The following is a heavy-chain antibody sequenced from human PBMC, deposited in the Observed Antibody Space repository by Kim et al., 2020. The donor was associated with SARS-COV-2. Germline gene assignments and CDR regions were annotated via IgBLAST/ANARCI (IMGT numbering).Heavy chain of an antibody. Sequence: SETLSLTCAVYGGSFSGYYWSWIRQPPGKGLEWIGEINHSGSTNYNPSLKSRVTISVDTSKNQFSLKLSSVTAADTAVYYCARGREYSSGWYLREMFDYWGQGTLVTVSS. V-gene: IGHV4-34*01. CDR1: GGSFSGYY. D-gene: IGHD6-19*01. J-gene: IGHJ4*02. CDR2: INHSGST. CDR3: ARGREYSSGWYLREMFDY.